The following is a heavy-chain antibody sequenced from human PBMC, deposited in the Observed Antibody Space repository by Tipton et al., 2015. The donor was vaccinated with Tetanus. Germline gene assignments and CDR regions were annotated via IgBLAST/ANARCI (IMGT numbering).Heavy chain of an antibody. J-gene: IGHJ6*02. CDR3: ARRSLTSYGVDV. CDR2: INPDGRRT. D-gene: IGHD1-1*01. Sequence: SLRLSCAASGFASESHYMHWVRQPPGKGLVWISRINPDGRRTNYADSVKGRFTISRDHAKNTGYLQMNSLRAEDTAEYFCARRSLTSYGVDVWGLGATVTVSS. V-gene: IGHV3-74*01. CDR1: GFASESHY.